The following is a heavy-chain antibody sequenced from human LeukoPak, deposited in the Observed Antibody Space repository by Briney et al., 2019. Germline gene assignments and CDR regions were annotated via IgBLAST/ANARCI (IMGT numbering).Heavy chain of an antibody. Sequence: SETLSLTCAVSGASISSNNWWSWVRQPPGKGLEGIGEIFFTGTTTYNPSLKSRVSMSLDKSKNQFSLNLTSVTAADTAIYYCARVYCSSNSCYLDYWPQGTLVTVSS. J-gene: IGHJ4*02. D-gene: IGHD2-2*01. V-gene: IGHV4-4*02. CDR2: IFFTGTT. CDR1: GASISSNNW. CDR3: ARVYCSSNSCYLDY.